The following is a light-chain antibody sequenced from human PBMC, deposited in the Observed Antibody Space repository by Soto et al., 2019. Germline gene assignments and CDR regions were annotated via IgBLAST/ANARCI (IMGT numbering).Light chain of an antibody. CDR1: QSVSISF. Sequence: EILLTQSPGALVLSPGDIATLSCRASQSVSISFLAWYQHKAGQAPRLLIFGTSTRAPGTPDRFTGSGSGTDFTLTITRLEPEDFAVYYCHQYADSPQTFGQGTKIEL. V-gene: IGKV3-20*01. J-gene: IGKJ1*01. CDR3: HQYADSPQT. CDR2: GTS.